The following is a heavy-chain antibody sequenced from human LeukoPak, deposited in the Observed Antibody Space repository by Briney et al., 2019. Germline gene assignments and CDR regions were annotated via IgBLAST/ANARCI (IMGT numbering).Heavy chain of an antibody. V-gene: IGHV1-2*02. CDR3: ARDGYDGSGYPFDY. CDR1: GYTFTGYS. D-gene: IGHD3-22*01. J-gene: IGHJ4*02. Sequence: ASVKVSCKASGYTFTGYSIHWVRQAPGQGLECMGWINPNSGGTNYAQKFQGRVTMTRDTSISTAYMELSRLRSDDTAVYYCARDGYDGSGYPFDYWGQGTLVTVSS. CDR2: INPNSGGT.